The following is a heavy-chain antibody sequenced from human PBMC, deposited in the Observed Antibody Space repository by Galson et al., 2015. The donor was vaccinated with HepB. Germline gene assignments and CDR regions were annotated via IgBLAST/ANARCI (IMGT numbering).Heavy chain of an antibody. D-gene: IGHD3-16*01. J-gene: IGHJ6*02. Sequence: LRLSCAASGFTFNSYAMTWVRQAPGKGLEWVAAIGGGGSTSYAESVKGRFTISRDNSKNMVFLQMYSLSAEDTAVYYCAKGDVWGSAALNYGMDVWGQGTTVTVSS. CDR2: IGGGGST. CDR1: GFTFNSYA. CDR3: AKGDVWGSAALNYGMDV. V-gene: IGHV3-23*01.